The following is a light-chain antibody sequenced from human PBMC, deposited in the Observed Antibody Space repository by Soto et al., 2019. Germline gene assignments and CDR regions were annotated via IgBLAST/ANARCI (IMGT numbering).Light chain of an antibody. V-gene: IGLV2-8*01. J-gene: IGLJ1*01. CDR1: SSDVGGYNY. CDR3: SSYAGSDNFV. Sequence: QPVLTQPPSASGSPGQSVTISCTGTSSDVGGYNYVFWYQQHPGKAPKLMIYEVNKRPSGVPDRFSGSKSGNSASLTVSGLQAEDEADYYCSSYAGSDNFVFGTGTKVTVL. CDR2: EVN.